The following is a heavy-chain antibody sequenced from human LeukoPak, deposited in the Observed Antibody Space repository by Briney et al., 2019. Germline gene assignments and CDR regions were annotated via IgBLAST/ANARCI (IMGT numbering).Heavy chain of an antibody. D-gene: IGHD6-6*01. J-gene: IGHJ6*02. CDR1: GDSITSYY. V-gene: IGHV4-59*01. CDR2: IYYSGST. Sequence: ASETLSLTCNVTGDSITSYYWSWIRQPPGKGLEWIGYIYYSGSTNYNPSLKSRVTISVDTSKNQFSLKLSSVTAADTAVYYCARSEYSSSSYYYYYGMDVWGQGTTVTVSS. CDR3: ARSEYSSSSYYYYYGMDV.